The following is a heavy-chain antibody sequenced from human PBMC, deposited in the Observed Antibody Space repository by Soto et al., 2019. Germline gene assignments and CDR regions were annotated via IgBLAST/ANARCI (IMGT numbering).Heavy chain of an antibody. CDR2: ISAYNGKI. CDR1: GYTFTNYG. CDR3: ARYVYSYGYGFDY. V-gene: IGHV1-18*01. D-gene: IGHD5-18*01. J-gene: IGHJ4*02. Sequence: ASVKVSWKASGYTFTNYGISWVRQAPGQGLEWIGWISAYNGKIDYAQKVQGRITMTTDTSTSTAFMELRSLRSDDTAVYYCARYVYSYGYGFDYWGQGTLVTVSS.